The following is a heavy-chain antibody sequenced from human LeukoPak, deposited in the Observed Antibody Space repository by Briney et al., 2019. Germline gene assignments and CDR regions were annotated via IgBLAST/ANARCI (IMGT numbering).Heavy chain of an antibody. CDR2: ISGSGGST. CDR1: GFTFSNYA. CDR3: AKVLVSFEPTLNWGCDY. V-gene: IGHV3-23*01. J-gene: IGHJ4*02. D-gene: IGHD7-27*01. Sequence: GGSLRLSCAASGFTFSNYAMYWVRQAPGKGLEWVSAISGSGGSTYYADSVKGRFTISRDNSKNTLYLQMNSLRAEDTAAYYCAKVLVSFEPTLNWGCDYWGQGTLVTVSS.